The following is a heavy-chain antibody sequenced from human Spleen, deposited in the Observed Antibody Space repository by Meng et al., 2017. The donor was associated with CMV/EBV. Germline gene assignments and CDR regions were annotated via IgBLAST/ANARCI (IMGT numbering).Heavy chain of an antibody. V-gene: IGHV3-15*01. CDR3: TTHSGSSHLIY. J-gene: IGHJ4*02. CDR1: GFTFSNAW. CDR2: IKSKTDGGTT. Sequence: GESLKISCAASGFTFSNAWMTWVRQAPGKELEWVGRIKSKTDGGTTDYAAPVKGRFTISRDDSKSTLYLQVNSLKTEDTAVYYCTTHSGSSHLIYWGQGTLVTVSS. D-gene: IGHD6-13*01.